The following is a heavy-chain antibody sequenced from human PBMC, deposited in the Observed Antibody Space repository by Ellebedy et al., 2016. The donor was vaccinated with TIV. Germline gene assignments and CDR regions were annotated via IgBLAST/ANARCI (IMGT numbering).Heavy chain of an antibody. CDR3: ATITIFGGLGMDV. D-gene: IGHD3-3*01. J-gene: IGHJ6*02. Sequence: SVKVSXXASGGTFSSYAISWVRQAPGQGLEWMGGIIPIFGTANYAQKFQGRVTITADESTSTAYMELSSLRSEDTAVYYCATITIFGGLGMDVWGQGTTVTVSS. V-gene: IGHV1-69*13. CDR2: IIPIFGTA. CDR1: GGTFSSYA.